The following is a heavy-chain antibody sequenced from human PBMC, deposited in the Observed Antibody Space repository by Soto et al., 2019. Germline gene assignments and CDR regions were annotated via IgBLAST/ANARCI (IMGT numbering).Heavy chain of an antibody. Sequence: GGSLRLPCAASGFTVSNNYMSWVRQAPGKGLEWVSLISSGGSKYHADSVRGRFTISRDNSKNTLSLQMNSLRAEDTAVYYCGRGLPSMAYYGEHYFDSLCQGTLVATSS. D-gene: IGHD3-10*01. V-gene: IGHV3-53*01. CDR2: ISSGGSK. J-gene: IGHJ4*02. CDR3: GRGLPSMAYYGEHYFDS. CDR1: GFTVSNNY.